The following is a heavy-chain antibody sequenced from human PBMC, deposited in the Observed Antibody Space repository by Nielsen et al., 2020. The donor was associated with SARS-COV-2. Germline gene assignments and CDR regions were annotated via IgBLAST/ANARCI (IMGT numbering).Heavy chain of an antibody. Sequence: GESLKISCAASGFIFSNYRMHWVRQAPGQGLVWVSHINPDESKTTYADSVKGRFTISRDNAKNTLYLQMTSLRAEDTAIYYCARSTPYGTTWYGALDSWGQGTLVSVSS. J-gene: IGHJ4*02. CDR1: GFIFSNYR. CDR2: INPDESKT. D-gene: IGHD6-13*01. V-gene: IGHV3-74*03. CDR3: ARSTPYGTTWYGALDS.